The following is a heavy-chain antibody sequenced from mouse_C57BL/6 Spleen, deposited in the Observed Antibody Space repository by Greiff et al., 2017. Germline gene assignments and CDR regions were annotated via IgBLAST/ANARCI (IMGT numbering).Heavy chain of an antibody. CDR1: GFTFSDYG. CDR3: ARPYGNYDYAMDY. Sequence: VQLKESGGGLVKPGGSLKLSCAASGFTFSDYGMNWVRQAPEKGLEWVAYISSGSSTIYYADTVKGRFTISRDNAKNTMFLQMTSLRSEDTAMYFCARPYGNYDYAMDYWGQGTSVTVSS. J-gene: IGHJ4*01. V-gene: IGHV5-17*01. D-gene: IGHD2-1*01. CDR2: ISSGSSTI.